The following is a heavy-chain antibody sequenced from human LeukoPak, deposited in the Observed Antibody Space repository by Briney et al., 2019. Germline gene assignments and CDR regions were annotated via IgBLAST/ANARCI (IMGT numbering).Heavy chain of an antibody. V-gene: IGHV3-30*18. CDR3: AKWDFDY. CDR1: GFTFSGYG. CDR2: ISYDGSYK. Sequence: PGGSLGLSCAASGFTFSGYGMHWVRQAPGKGLEWVAVISYDGSYKYYADSVQGRFTISRDNSKNTLYLQMNSLRPDDTAVYYCAKWDFDYWGQGTLVTVSS. J-gene: IGHJ4*02.